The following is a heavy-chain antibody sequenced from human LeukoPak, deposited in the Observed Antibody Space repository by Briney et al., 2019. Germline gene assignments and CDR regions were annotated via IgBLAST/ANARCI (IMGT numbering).Heavy chain of an antibody. Sequence: PSETLSLTCAVSGYPISSGYYWGWFRQPPGKGLEWIGCIFHSGNTYYNPSLKSRVSISVDTSKNHFSLKLTSVTAADSAVYYCARQGGSSSPYYYYYMDVWGKGTTVTVSS. V-gene: IGHV4-38-2*01. CDR1: GYPISSGYY. CDR2: IFHSGNT. D-gene: IGHD6-13*01. CDR3: ARQGGSSSPYYYYYMDV. J-gene: IGHJ6*03.